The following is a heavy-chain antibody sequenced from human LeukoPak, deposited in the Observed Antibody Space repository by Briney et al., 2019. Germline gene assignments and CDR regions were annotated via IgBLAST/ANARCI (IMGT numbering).Heavy chain of an antibody. V-gene: IGHV4-39*01. Sequence: LRLSCAASGFTFSDYYMSWIRQAPGKGLEWIGSIYYSGSTYYNPSLKSRVTISVDTSKNQFSLKLSSVTAADTAVYYCARHVTGRYSGSYYVFDYWGQGTLVTVSS. D-gene: IGHD1-26*01. CDR1: GFTFSDYY. CDR2: IYYSGST. CDR3: ARHVTGRYSGSYYVFDY. J-gene: IGHJ4*02.